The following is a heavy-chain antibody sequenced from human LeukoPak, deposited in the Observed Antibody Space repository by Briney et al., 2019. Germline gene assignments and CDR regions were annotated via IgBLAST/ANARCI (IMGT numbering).Heavy chain of an antibody. CDR1: GGSFNDYY. D-gene: IGHD5-24*01. Sequence: SETLSLTCAVYGGSFNDYYWTWIRQPPGKGLEWIGEINPSGSTNYNPSLKSRVTISVDTSKNQFSLKLSSVTAADTAVFYCARGQGRDGYNGILEYWGQGALLTVSS. CDR2: INPSGST. CDR3: ARGQGRDGYNGILEY. J-gene: IGHJ4*02. V-gene: IGHV4-34*01.